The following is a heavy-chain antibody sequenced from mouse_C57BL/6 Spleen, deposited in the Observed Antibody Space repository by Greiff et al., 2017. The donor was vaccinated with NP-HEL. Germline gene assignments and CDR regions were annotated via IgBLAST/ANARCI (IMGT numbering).Heavy chain of an antibody. CDR1: GFTFSDYY. CDR3: ARRYGYDDAMDY. CDR2: ISNGGGST. J-gene: IGHJ4*01. V-gene: IGHV5-12*01. Sequence: VQRVESGGGLVQPGGSLKLSCAASGFTFSDYYMYWVRQTPEKRLEWVAYISNGGGSTYYPDTVKGRFTISRDNAKNTLYLQMSRLKSEDTAMYYCARRYGYDDAMDYWGQGTSVTVSS. D-gene: IGHD2-2*01.